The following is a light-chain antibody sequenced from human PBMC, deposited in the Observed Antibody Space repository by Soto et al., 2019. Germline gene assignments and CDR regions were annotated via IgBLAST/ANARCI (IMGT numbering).Light chain of an antibody. J-gene: IGKJ3*01. V-gene: IGKV3-11*01. CDR2: DAS. CDR1: QSVSRD. CDR3: QHRHN. Sequence: DIVLTQSPATLSLSPGERATLSCRVSQSVSRDFAWYQQKPGQAPRLLIYDASNRATGIPARFSGSGSGTDFTLTINSLQPEDFAVYYCQHRHNFGPGTKVDFK.